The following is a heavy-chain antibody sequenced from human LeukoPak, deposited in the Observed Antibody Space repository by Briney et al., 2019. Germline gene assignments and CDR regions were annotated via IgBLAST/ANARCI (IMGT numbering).Heavy chain of an antibody. Sequence: GGSLRLSCAASGFTFSSYAMSWVRQAPGKGLEWVSSISGSSRHKYYADSVKGRFTISRDNAKNSLYLQMNSLRAEDTAVYYCARTANFAAGYYIDYWGQGTLVTVSS. CDR2: ISGSSRHK. J-gene: IGHJ4*02. CDR3: ARTANFAAGYYIDY. V-gene: IGHV3-21*01. CDR1: GFTFSSYA. D-gene: IGHD6-13*01.